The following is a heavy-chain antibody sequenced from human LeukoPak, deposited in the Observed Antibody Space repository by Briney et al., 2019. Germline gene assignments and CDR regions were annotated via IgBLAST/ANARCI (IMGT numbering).Heavy chain of an antibody. D-gene: IGHD2-15*01. CDR3: ARVPYCSGGSCYDYYYYGMDV. V-gene: IGHV1-46*01. CDR2: INPSGGST. Sequence: ASVKVSCKASGYTFTSYYMHWVRQAPGQGLEWMGIINPSGGSTSYAQKFQGRVTMTRGTSTSTVYMELSSLRSEDTAVYYCARVPYCSGGSCYDYYYYGMDVWGQGTTVTVSS. CDR1: GYTFTSYY. J-gene: IGHJ6*02.